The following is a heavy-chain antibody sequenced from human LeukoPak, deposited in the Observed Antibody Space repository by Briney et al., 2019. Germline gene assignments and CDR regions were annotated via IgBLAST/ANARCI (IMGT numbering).Heavy chain of an antibody. CDR3: ARDEGALNW. CDR2: TYYRSKWYN. Sequence: SRTLSLTCAISGDRVSRDNTAWNWIRQSPSRGLEWLGRTYYRSKWYNDYALSVKSRITINPDTSKNHFSLQLNSVTPEDTAVYYCARDEGALNWWGQGTLVTVFS. V-gene: IGHV6-1*01. CDR1: GDRVSRDNTA. J-gene: IGHJ4*02. D-gene: IGHD1-20*01.